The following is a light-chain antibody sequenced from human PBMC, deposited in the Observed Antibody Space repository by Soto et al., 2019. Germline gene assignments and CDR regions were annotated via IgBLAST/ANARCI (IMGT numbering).Light chain of an antibody. CDR2: GAS. CDR1: QSVCSAY. CDR3: QRYGSSPPTYA. V-gene: IGKV3-20*01. J-gene: IGKJ2*01. Sequence: EIVLTQSPGTLSLSPGERATLSCRASQSVCSAYLAWYQHKPGQAPRLLIYGASNRATGIPDRFSGSGSGTDFTLTISRLEPEDFAVYYCQRYGSSPPTYAFGQGTKLEIK.